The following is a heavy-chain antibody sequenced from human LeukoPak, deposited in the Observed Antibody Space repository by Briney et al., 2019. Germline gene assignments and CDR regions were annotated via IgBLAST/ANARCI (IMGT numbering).Heavy chain of an antibody. CDR1: GGSFSGYY. CDR2: INHSGST. J-gene: IGHJ5*02. V-gene: IGHV4-34*01. Sequence: SETLSLTXAVYGGSFSGYYWSWIRQPPGKGLEWIGEINHSGSTNYNPSLKSRVTISVDTSKNQFSPKLSSVTAADTAVYYCARGRGGYYYSWFDPWGQGTLVTVSS. CDR3: ARGRGGYYYSWFDP. D-gene: IGHD3-22*01.